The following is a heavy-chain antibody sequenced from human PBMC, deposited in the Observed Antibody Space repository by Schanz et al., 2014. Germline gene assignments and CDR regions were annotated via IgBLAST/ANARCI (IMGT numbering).Heavy chain of an antibody. CDR1: GFAVDNYY. CDR2: IFTDGRT. D-gene: IGHD3-10*01. Sequence: EVQLLESGGGLIQPGGSLRLSCAASGFAVDNYYMSCVRQAPGRGLEWVSIIFTDGRTYYADSVKGRFTISRDNAKNSLFLHMNSLRAEDTAVYYCVRDMLHRVYDSGSPWGQGTLVTVSS. J-gene: IGHJ5*02. V-gene: IGHV3-53*01. CDR3: VRDMLHRVYDSGSP.